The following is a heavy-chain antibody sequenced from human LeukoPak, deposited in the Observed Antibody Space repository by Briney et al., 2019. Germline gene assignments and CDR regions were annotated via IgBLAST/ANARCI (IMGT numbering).Heavy chain of an antibody. J-gene: IGHJ6*03. CDR1: GGSISSSSYY. CDR2: INHSGST. Sequence: PSETLSLTCTVSGGSISSSSYYWSWIRQPPGKGLEWIGEINHSGSTNYNPSLKSRVTISVDTSKNQFSLKLSSVTAADTAVYYCARRYCSGGSCYRRGSYYYYYMDVWGKGTTVTISS. D-gene: IGHD2-15*01. V-gene: IGHV4-39*07. CDR3: ARRYCSGGSCYRRGSYYYYYMDV.